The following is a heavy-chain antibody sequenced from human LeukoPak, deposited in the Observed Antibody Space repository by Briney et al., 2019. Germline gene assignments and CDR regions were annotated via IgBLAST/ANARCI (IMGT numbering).Heavy chain of an antibody. CDR3: ARVVDGYIPYDY. CDR2: INPNSGGT. J-gene: IGHJ4*02. V-gene: IGHV1-2*02. D-gene: IGHD5-24*01. CDR1: GCTFTGYY. Sequence: ASVKVSCKASGCTFTGYYMHWVRQAPGQGLEWMGWINPNSGGTNYAQKFQGRVTMTRDTSISTAYMELSRLRSDDTAVYYCARVVDGYIPYDYWGQGTLVTVSS.